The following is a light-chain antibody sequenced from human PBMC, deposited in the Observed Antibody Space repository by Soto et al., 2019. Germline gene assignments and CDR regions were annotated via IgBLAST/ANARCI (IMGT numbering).Light chain of an antibody. CDR1: QGISNY. Sequence: DIQMTQSPSSLSASVGDRVTITCRASQGISNYLAWYQQKPGKVPELLIYAASTLQSGVPSRFSGSGSGTDFSLNISSLQPEDVETYYGHKYNHAPTFGGGTKVEIK. CDR2: AAS. CDR3: HKYNHAPT. J-gene: IGKJ4*01. V-gene: IGKV1-27*01.